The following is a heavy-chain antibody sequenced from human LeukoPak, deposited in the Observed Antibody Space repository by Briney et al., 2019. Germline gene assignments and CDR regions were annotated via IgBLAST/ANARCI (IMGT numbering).Heavy chain of an antibody. CDR1: GFTFSSYS. CDR2: ISSSSTI. CDR3: ASRILLQEGSY. Sequence: GGSLRLSCAASGFTFSSYSMNWVRQAPGKGLEWVSYISSSSTIYYADSVKGRFTISRDNAKNSLYLQMNSLRAEDTAVYYCASRILLQEGSYWGQGTLVTVSS. D-gene: IGHD2/OR15-2a*01. J-gene: IGHJ4*02. V-gene: IGHV3-48*01.